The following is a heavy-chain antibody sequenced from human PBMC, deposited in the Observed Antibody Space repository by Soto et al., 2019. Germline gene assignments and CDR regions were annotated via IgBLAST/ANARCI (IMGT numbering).Heavy chain of an antibody. D-gene: IGHD6-25*01. Sequence: GGSLRLSCAASGFTFDDYTMHWVRQAPGKGLEWVSLISWDGGSTYYADSVKGRFTISRDNSKNSLYLQMNSLRTEDTALYYGAKDMSSPGSGWAQGTLVTVPS. J-gene: IGHJ4*02. CDR1: GFTFDDYT. CDR3: AKDMSSPGSG. CDR2: ISWDGGST. V-gene: IGHV3-43*01.